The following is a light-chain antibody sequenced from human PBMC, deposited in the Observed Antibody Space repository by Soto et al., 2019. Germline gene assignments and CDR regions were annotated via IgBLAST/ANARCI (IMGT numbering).Light chain of an antibody. CDR2: GAS. J-gene: IGKJ4*01. CDR3: QQYAASPLT. V-gene: IGKV3-20*01. CDR1: QSVGRNY. Sequence: EIVLTQSPGTLSLSPGERATLSCRASQSVGRNYLAWYQQKPGQAPRLLIYGASSRATGIPDRFSGIGSGTDFTLTISRLEPEDFAVYYCQQYAASPLTFGGGTKVEIK.